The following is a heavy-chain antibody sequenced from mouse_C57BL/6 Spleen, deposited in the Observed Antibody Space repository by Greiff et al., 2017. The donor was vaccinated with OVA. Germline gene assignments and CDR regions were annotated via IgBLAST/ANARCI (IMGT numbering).Heavy chain of an antibody. CDR3: ARDIYSKCFDY. J-gene: IGHJ2*01. D-gene: IGHD2-5*01. V-gene: IGHV3-6*01. CDR1: GYSITSGYY. CDR2: LRYDGSN. Sequence: EVQVVESGPGLVKPSQSLSLTCSVTGYSITSGYYWNWIRQFPGNKLGWMGYLRYDGSNNYNPSLKNRISITRDTSTNHIFLKLNTVTTEDTATDYCARDIYSKCFDYWGQGTTLTVSS.